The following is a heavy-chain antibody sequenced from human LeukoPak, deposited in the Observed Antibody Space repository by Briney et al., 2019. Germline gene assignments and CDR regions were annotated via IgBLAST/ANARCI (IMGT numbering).Heavy chain of an antibody. V-gene: IGHV3-21*01. Sequence: GGSLRLSCAASGLTFSSYSMNWVRQAPGKGLEWVSSISSSSSYIYYADSVKGRFTISRDNAKNSLYLQMNSLRAEDTAVYYCARAIVAAAGTFDYWGQGTLVTVSS. CDR2: ISSSSSYI. J-gene: IGHJ4*02. CDR1: GLTFSSYS. CDR3: ARAIVAAAGTFDY. D-gene: IGHD6-13*01.